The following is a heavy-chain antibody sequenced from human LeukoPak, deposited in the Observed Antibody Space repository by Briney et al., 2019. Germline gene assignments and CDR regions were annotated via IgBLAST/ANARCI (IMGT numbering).Heavy chain of an antibody. D-gene: IGHD1-1*01. Sequence: ASVTVSCKASGYTFTGYYMHWVRQALGQGLEWMGWINPNSGGTNYAQKFQGRVTMTRDTSISTAYMELSRLRSDDTAVYYCARDPGILAFDIWGQGTMVTVSS. V-gene: IGHV1-2*02. CDR3: ARDPGILAFDI. CDR2: INPNSGGT. J-gene: IGHJ3*02. CDR1: GYTFTGYY.